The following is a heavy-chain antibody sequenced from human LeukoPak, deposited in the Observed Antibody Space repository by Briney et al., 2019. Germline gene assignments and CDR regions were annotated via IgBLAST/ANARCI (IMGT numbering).Heavy chain of an antibody. CDR2: LRDDGSNE. Sequence: GGSLRLSCAASGFTFSSYGMHWVCQAPGKGLEWVAFLRDDGSNEYYADSLKGRFTISRDTSKNTLYLQMNSLRAEDTAVYYCARDRRWLQLHFDYWGQGTLVTVSS. CDR3: ARDRRWLQLHFDY. D-gene: IGHD5-24*01. V-gene: IGHV3-30*02. CDR1: GFTFSSYG. J-gene: IGHJ4*02.